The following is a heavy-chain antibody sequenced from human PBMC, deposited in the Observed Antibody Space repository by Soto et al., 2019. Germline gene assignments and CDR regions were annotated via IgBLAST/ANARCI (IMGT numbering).Heavy chain of an antibody. D-gene: IGHD2-2*01. V-gene: IGHV1-46*03. J-gene: IGHJ4*02. CDR3: ANLGYCSSTSCYLRDY. CDR1: GYTFTSYY. CDR2: INPSGGST. Sequence: GASVKVSCKASGYTFTSYYMHWVRQAPGQGLEWMGIINPSGGSTSYAQKFQGRVTMTRDTSTSTVYMELSSLRSEDTAVYYCANLGYCSSTSCYLRDYWGQGTLVTVSS.